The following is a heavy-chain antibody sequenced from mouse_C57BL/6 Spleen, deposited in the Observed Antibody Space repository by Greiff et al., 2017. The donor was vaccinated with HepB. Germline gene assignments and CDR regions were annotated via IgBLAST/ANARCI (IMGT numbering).Heavy chain of an antibody. CDR3: TRGDGYLWYFDV. J-gene: IGHJ1*03. CDR1: GFTFSDAW. Sequence: EVKLQESGGGLVQPGGSMKLSCAASGFTFSDAWMDWVRQSPEKGLEWVAEIRNKANNHATYYAESVKGRFTISRDDSKSSVYLQMNSLRAEDTGIYCCTRGDGYLWYFDVWGTGTTVTVSS. CDR2: IRNKANNHAT. D-gene: IGHD2-3*01. V-gene: IGHV6-6*01.